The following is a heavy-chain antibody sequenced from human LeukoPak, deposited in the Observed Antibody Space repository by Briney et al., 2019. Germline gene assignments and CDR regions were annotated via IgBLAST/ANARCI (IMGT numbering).Heavy chain of an antibody. V-gene: IGHV3-23*01. CDR3: AKLYSYGPVLDAFDI. CDR2: TSGSGGST. D-gene: IGHD5-18*01. J-gene: IGHJ3*02. Sequence: PGGSLRLSCAASGFTFSSYAMSWVRQAPGKGLEWVSATSGSGGSTYYADSVKGRFTISRDNSKNTLYLQMNSLRAEDTAVYYCAKLYSYGPVLDAFDIWGQGTMVTVSS. CDR1: GFTFSSYA.